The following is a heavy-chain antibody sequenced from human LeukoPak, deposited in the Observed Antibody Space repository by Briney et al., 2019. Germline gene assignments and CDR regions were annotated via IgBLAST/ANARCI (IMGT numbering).Heavy chain of an antibody. CDR1: GYSISSGYY. V-gene: IGHV4-38-2*02. D-gene: IGHD3-10*01. CDR2: IYHSGST. J-gene: IGHJ4*02. Sequence: SETLSLTCTVSGYSISSGYYWGWIRQPPGKGLEWIGSIYHSGSTYYNPSLKSRVTTSVDTSKNQFSLKLSSVTAADMAVYYCAREEVMVRGVYLAFDYWGQGTLVTVSS. CDR3: AREEVMVRGVYLAFDY.